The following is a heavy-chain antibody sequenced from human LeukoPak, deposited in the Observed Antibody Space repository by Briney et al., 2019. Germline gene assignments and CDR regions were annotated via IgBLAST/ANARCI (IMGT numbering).Heavy chain of an antibody. CDR1: VGTFNSYA. V-gene: IGHV1-69*13. Sequence: SVKVSWKTSVGTFNSYAISWVRQAPGQGLEWRGGITAIFRTTNYAQKFQGRVTITADESMSTVYMELSSLRSEDTAVYYCARQRSGGSYYASLADYWGQGTLVTVSS. J-gene: IGHJ4*02. CDR3: ARQRSGGSYYASLADY. D-gene: IGHD2-15*01. CDR2: ITAIFRTT.